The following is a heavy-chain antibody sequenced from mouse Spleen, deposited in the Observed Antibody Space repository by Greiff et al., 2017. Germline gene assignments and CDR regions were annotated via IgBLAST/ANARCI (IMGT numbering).Heavy chain of an antibody. D-gene: IGHD1-1*01. CDR3: ASPYYGSSSSFAY. Sequence: DVKLQESVAELVRPGASVKLSCTASGFNIKNTYMHWVKQRPEQGLEWIGRIDPANGNTKYAPKFQGKATITADTSSNTAYLQLSSLTSEDTAIYYCASPYYGSSSSFAYWGQGTLVTVSA. CDR2: IDPANGNT. V-gene: IGHV14-3*01. CDR1: GFNIKNTY. J-gene: IGHJ3*01.